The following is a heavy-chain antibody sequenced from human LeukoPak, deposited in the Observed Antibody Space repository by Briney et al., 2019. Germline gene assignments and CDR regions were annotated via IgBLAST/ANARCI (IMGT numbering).Heavy chain of an antibody. CDR2: IYSGGTT. CDR3: ARPLGNDAFDI. J-gene: IGHJ3*02. Sequence: PGGSLRLSCAASGFTVNSNYMSWFRQAPGQGLEWVSIIYSGGTTHYADSVKGRFTISRDNTKNTLYLQMNSLRAEDTAVYYCARPLGNDAFDIWGQGTMVTVSS. CDR1: GFTVNSNY. V-gene: IGHV3-53*01.